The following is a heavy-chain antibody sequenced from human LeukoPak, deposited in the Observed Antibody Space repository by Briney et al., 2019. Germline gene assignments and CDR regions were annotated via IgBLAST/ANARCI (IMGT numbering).Heavy chain of an antibody. CDR2: INHSGST. CDR1: GGSISSSDYY. Sequence: PSETLSLTCTVSGGSISSSDYYWGWIRQPPGKGLEWIGEINHSGSTNYNPSLKSRVTISVDTSKNQFSLKLSSVTAADTAVYYCAREEITTVTRVGDDAFDIWGQGTMVTVSS. CDR3: AREEITTVTRVGDDAFDI. V-gene: IGHV4-39*07. D-gene: IGHD4-17*01. J-gene: IGHJ3*02.